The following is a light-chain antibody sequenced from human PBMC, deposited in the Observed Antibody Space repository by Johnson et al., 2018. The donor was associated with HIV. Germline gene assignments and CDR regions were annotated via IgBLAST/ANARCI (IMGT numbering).Light chain of an antibody. CDR1: SSNIGNNY. Sequence: QSVLTQPPSVSAAPGQKVAISCSGSSSNIGNNYVSWYQQLPGTAPKLLIYDDYKRPSGIPDRFSGSKSGTSATLGITGLQTGDEADYYCGTWDSSLSVNYVFGTGTKVTVL. V-gene: IGLV1-51*01. J-gene: IGLJ1*01. CDR2: DDY. CDR3: GTWDSSLSVNYV.